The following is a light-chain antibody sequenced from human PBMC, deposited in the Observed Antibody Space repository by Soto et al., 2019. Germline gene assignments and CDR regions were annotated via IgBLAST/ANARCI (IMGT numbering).Light chain of an antibody. CDR1: QSVSNN. CDR3: QQYTNWPPLT. Sequence: EIVMTQSPATLSVSPGERATLSCRASQSVSNNLAWYQQKPGQAPGLLIYGASTRATGVPARFSGSGSGTEFTLTISSLQSEDFAVYYCQQYTNWPPLTFGGGTKVEIK. CDR2: GAS. J-gene: IGKJ4*01. V-gene: IGKV3-15*01.